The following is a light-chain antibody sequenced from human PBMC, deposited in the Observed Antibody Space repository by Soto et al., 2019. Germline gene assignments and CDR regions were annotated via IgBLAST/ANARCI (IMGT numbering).Light chain of an antibody. Sequence: DIQMTQSPSTLSASVGDIVTITCRASQNIRNWLAWYQQKPGKAPNPLIYDASSLESGVPSRFSGSGSGTDFTLTISSLQPEDFATYYCQQFNVFGGGTKVDI. J-gene: IGKJ4*01. CDR3: QQFNV. CDR2: DAS. CDR1: QNIRNW. V-gene: IGKV1-5*01.